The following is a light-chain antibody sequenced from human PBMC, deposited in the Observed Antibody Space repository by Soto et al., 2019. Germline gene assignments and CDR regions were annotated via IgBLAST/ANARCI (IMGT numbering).Light chain of an antibody. Sequence: AQSPATLSFSPGDRATLSCRASRSISTKLAWYQQKPGQAPRLLIYGASTRATGIPVRFSGSGSGTEFTLTITSLQFEDFAVYYCKQYNNWLSWTFGQGNKVDI. CDR2: GAS. CDR3: KQYNNWLSWT. CDR1: RSISTK. V-gene: IGKV3-15*01. J-gene: IGKJ1*01.